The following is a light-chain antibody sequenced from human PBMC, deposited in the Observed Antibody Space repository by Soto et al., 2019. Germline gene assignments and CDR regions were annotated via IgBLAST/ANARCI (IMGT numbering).Light chain of an antibody. V-gene: IGKV1-9*01. J-gene: IGKJ5*01. CDR1: QGISSY. CDR3: QQRNSYPIT. Sequence: DIQLTQSPSFLSASVGDGITITCRASQGISSYLAWYQQKPGKAPKLLIHTASTLQSGVPSRFSGSGAGTEFTLTISSLQPEDFATYYCQQRNSYPITFGQGTGLEIK. CDR2: TAS.